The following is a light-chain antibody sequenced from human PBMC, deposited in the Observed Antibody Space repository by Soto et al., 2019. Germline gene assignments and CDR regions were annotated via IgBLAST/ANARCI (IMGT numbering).Light chain of an antibody. J-gene: IGKJ1*01. V-gene: IGKV3-20*01. CDR2: GAS. CDR3: QQYASSPT. CDR1: QSVTNSY. Sequence: EIGLTQSPGTLSLSPGERATLSWGASQSVTNSYVAWYQQQLGQAPRLLIYGASIRATGIPDRFSGSGSGTDFTLTISGLEPEDSAVFYCQQYASSPTFGQGTKVDIK.